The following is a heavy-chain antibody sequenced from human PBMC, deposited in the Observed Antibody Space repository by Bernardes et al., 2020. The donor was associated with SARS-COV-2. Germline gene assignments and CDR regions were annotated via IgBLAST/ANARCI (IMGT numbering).Heavy chain of an antibody. CDR1: GFTFSTYA. D-gene: IGHD2-8*01. V-gene: IGHV3-23*01. J-gene: IGHJ4*02. CDR2: ISGSGGGT. CDR3: AKGGQRTEVYYLDF. Sequence: GGSLRLSCVASGFTFSTYAMNWVRQAPGKGLEWVSTISGSGGGTFYADSVKGRFTISRDNSKNTLYLQMSSLRAEDTAVYYCAKGGQRTEVYYLDFWGQGTLVTVSS.